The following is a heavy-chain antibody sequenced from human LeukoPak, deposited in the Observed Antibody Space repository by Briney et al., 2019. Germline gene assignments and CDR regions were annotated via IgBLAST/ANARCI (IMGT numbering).Heavy chain of an antibody. CDR1: GYTFTSYT. Sequence: ASAKVSCKASGYTFTSYTITWVRHAPGHGLEWMGWISTYNAHTNYARKLQGRVTMTTDTSTSTAYMELRSLRSDDTAVYYCARDQGGGYSYGYSYWGQGTLVTVSS. CDR2: ISTYNAHT. J-gene: IGHJ4*02. CDR3: ARDQGGGYSYGYSY. D-gene: IGHD5-18*01. V-gene: IGHV1-18*01.